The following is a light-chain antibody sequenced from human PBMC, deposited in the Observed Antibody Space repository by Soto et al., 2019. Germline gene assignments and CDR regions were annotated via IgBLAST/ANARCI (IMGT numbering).Light chain of an antibody. Sequence: QSVLTQPPSVSGAPGQRVTSSCSGSSSNIGAGYDVHWYQQLPGKAPKLLIYANNNRPSGVPDRFSGSKSVTSASLAIAGLQAEDEADYSCQSYDTILTVFGTGTKVTVL. V-gene: IGLV1-40*01. CDR2: ANN. CDR1: SSNIGAGYD. CDR3: QSYDTILTV. J-gene: IGLJ1*01.